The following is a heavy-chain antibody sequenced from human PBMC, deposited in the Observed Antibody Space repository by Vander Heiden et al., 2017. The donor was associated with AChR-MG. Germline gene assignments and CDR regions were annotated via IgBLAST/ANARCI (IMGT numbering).Heavy chain of an antibody. CDR2: ISYDGSNK. CDR1: GFTFSSYG. CDR3: AKDPGRTYYYDSSGYYYVV. J-gene: IGHJ4*02. V-gene: IGHV3-30*18. D-gene: IGHD3-22*01. Sequence: VQQVESGGGVVKPGRSLRHSCAAPGFTFSSYGMHWDRQAPGKGLEGVAVISYDGSNKYYADAVKGRFTISRDNSKNTLYLQMNSLRAEDTAVYYCAKDPGRTYYYDSSGYYYVVWGQGTLVTVSS.